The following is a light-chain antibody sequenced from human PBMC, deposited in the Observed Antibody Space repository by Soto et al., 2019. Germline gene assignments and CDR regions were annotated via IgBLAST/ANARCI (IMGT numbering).Light chain of an antibody. CDR2: DAS. V-gene: IGKV3-11*01. J-gene: IGKJ1*01. CDR3: QQRSSWPHT. CDR1: QSVNSD. Sequence: EIVLTQSPATLSLSPGERATLSCRASQSVNSDLAWYQHKPGQPPRLLIYDASNRATGVPARFSGSGSGTDFTLTISSLEPEDFAVYYCQQRSSWPHTFGQGTKVDI.